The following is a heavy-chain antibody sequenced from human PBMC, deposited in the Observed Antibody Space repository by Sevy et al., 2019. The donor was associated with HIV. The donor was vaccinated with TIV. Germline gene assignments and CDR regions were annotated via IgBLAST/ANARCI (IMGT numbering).Heavy chain of an antibody. D-gene: IGHD3-10*01. CDR2: INWNGGST. J-gene: IGHJ3*02. Sequence: GSLRLSCAASGFTFDDYGMSWVRQAPGKGLEWVSGINWNGGSTGYADSVKGRFTISRDNAKNSLYLQMNSLRAEDTALYYCARERLTMVRGNDAFDIWGQGTMVTVSS. V-gene: IGHV3-20*04. CDR1: GFTFDDYG. CDR3: ARERLTMVRGNDAFDI.